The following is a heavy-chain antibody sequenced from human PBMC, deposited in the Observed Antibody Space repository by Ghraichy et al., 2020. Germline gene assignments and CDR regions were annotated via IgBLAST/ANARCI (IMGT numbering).Heavy chain of an antibody. CDR3: ARVRSTTDSFDV. Sequence: LVKPSQTLTLTCTFSGFSLSTAGMCVSWIRQPPGKALEWLALIDWDDDKYYTTSLKTRLTLSKDTSKNQVVLTMTNMDPVDTATYYCARVRSTTDSFDVWGQGTMVTVSS. CDR2: IDWDDDK. CDR1: GFSLSTAGMC. J-gene: IGHJ3*01. V-gene: IGHV2-70*13. D-gene: IGHD3-10*02.